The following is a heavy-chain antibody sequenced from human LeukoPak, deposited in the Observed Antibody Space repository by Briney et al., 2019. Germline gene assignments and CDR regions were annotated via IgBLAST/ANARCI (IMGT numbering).Heavy chain of an antibody. Sequence: PGGSLRLSCAASGFTFSSYWMSWVRQAPGKGLEWVANIKQDGSEKYYVDSVKGRFTISRDNAKNSLYLQMNSLRAEDTAVYYCARDLDSKYGDYAYDAFDIWGQGTMVTVSS. V-gene: IGHV3-7*01. CDR3: ARDLDSKYGDYAYDAFDI. CDR2: IKQDGSEK. CDR1: GFTFSSYW. D-gene: IGHD4-17*01. J-gene: IGHJ3*02.